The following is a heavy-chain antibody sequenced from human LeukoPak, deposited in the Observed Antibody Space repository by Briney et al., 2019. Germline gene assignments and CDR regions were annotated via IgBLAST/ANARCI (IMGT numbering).Heavy chain of an antibody. CDR1: GYTFTGYY. CDR3: ARGLLRDSSSWPHWFDP. J-gene: IGHJ5*02. CDR2: INPNSGGT. Sequence: ASVKVSCTASGYTFTGYYMHWVQQAPGQGLEWMGRINPNSGGTNYAQKFQGRVTMTRDTSISTAYMELSRLRSDDTAVYYCARGLLRDSSSWPHWFDPWGQGTLVTVSS. D-gene: IGHD6-13*01. V-gene: IGHV1-2*06.